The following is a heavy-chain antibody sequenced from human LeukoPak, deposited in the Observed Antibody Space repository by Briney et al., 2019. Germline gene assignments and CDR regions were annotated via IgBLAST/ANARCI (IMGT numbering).Heavy chain of an antibody. CDR3: ARVGSRFGELLSVQEH. V-gene: IGHV1-2*02. Sequence: EASVKVSCKASGYTFTGYYMHWVRQAPGQGLEWMGWINPNSGGTNYAQKFQGRVTMTRDTSISTAYMELSRLRPDDTAVYYCARVGSRFGELLSVQEHWGQGTLVTVSS. D-gene: IGHD3-10*01. J-gene: IGHJ1*01. CDR1: GYTFTGYY. CDR2: INPNSGGT.